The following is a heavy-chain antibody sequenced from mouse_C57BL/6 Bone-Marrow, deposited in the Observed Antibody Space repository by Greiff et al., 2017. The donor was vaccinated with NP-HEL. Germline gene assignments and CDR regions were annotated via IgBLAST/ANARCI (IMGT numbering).Heavy chain of an antibody. D-gene: IGHD2-3*01. CDR1: GFTFSDYG. CDR3: ARKKGWLLGAMDY. J-gene: IGHJ4*01. CDR2: ISSGSSTI. V-gene: IGHV5-17*01. Sequence: EVQLVESGGGLVKPGGSLKLSCAASGFTFSDYGMHWVRQAPEKGLEWVAYISSGSSTIYYADTVKGRFTISRDNAKNTLFLQMTSLRSEYTAMYYCARKKGWLLGAMDYWGQGTSVTVSS.